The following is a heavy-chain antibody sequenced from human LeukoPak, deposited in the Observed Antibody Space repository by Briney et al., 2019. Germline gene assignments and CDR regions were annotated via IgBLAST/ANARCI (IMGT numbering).Heavy chain of an antibody. V-gene: IGHV1-18*01. D-gene: IGHD3-10*01. Sequence: ASVKVSCKASGYTFTSYGISWVRQAPGQGLEWMGWISAYNGNTNDAQKLQGRVTMTTDTSTSTAYVELRSLRSDDTAVYYCARVYMVRGVQYYYYYYYMDVWGKGTTVTVSS. CDR3: ARVYMVRGVQYYYYYYYMDV. CDR2: ISAYNGNT. J-gene: IGHJ6*03. CDR1: GYTFTSYG.